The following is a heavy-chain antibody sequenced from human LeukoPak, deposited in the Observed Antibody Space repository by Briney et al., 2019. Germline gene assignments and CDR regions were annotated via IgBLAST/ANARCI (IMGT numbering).Heavy chain of an antibody. J-gene: IGHJ4*02. CDR2: ISYDGSNK. D-gene: IGHD3-10*01. Sequence: GRSLRLSCAASGFTFSSYGMHWVRQAPGKGLEWVAVISYDGSNKYYADSVKGRFTISRDNSKNTLYLQMNSLRAEDTAVYYCAKVSVFRGDYFDYWGQGTLVTVSS. CDR1: GFTFSSYG. V-gene: IGHV3-30*18. CDR3: AKVSVFRGDYFDY.